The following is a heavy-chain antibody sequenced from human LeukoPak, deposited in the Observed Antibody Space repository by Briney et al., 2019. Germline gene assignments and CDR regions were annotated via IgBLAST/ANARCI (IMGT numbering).Heavy chain of an antibody. V-gene: IGHV4-34*01. Sequence: PSETLSLTCAVYGGSFSGYYWSWIRQPPGKGLEWVGEINHSGSTNYNPSLKSRVAISVDTSKNQFSLKLSSVTAADTAVYYCARGKYYYDSSGYAFWSPNDYWGQGTLVTVSS. CDR3: ARGKYYYDSSGYAFWSPNDY. D-gene: IGHD3-22*01. CDR1: GGSFSGYY. J-gene: IGHJ4*02. CDR2: INHSGST.